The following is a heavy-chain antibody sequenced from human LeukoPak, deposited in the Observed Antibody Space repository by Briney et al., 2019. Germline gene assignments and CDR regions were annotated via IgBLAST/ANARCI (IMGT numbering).Heavy chain of an antibody. CDR2: IDHSGGI. Sequence: SETLSLTCTVSGYSISSGYYWGWIRQPPGKGLEWLGTIDHSGGIYYNPSLMSRVTISVDTSKNQFSLNLSSVTAADTALYYCARDLFCTGGACNFRGAFDIWGQGTMVTVSS. CDR3: ARDLFCTGGACNFRGAFDI. D-gene: IGHD2-8*02. J-gene: IGHJ3*02. CDR1: GYSISSGYY. V-gene: IGHV4-38-2*02.